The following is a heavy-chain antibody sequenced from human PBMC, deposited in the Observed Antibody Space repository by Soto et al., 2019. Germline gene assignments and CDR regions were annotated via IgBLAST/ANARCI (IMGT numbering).Heavy chain of an antibody. CDR2: INPNGGRT. CDR1: GYTFTTHY. D-gene: IGHD3-10*01. CDR3: ATVGDYDGTGPLAPSLRYYFDY. V-gene: IGHV1-46*01. J-gene: IGHJ4*02. Sequence: QVQLVQSGTEVKKPGASVKVSCKASGYTFTTHYMHWVRQAPGQGLEWMGIINPNGGRTTYALKFQGRVTLTSDTSTTTVYVELHSLRSVDTAVAYGATVGDYDGTGPLAPSLRYYFDYWGQGTLVTVAS.